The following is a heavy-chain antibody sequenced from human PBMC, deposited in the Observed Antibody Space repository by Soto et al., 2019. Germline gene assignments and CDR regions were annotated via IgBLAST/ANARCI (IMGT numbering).Heavy chain of an antibody. CDR1: GGTFSSYA. Sequence: QVQLVQSGAEVKKPGSSVKVSCKASGGTFSSYAISWVRQSPGQGLKWMGGIIPIFGTANYAQKFYGRVTITADESTSKEYMELSSLRSEDTAVYYCGVFGSGNYYYGMDVWGQGTTVTVSS. CDR2: IIPIFGTA. J-gene: IGHJ6*02. V-gene: IGHV1-69*12. CDR3: GVFGSGNYYYGMDV. D-gene: IGHD6-6*01.